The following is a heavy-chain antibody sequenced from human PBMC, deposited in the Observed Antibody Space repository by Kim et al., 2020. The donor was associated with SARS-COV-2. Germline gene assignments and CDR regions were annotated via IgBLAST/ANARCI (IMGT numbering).Heavy chain of an antibody. J-gene: IGHJ4*02. D-gene: IGHD3-3*01. V-gene: IGHV4-39*01. CDR3: ARIRSGYCDY. CDR2: IYYSGST. CDR1: GCSISSSSYY. Sequence: SETLSLTCTVSGCSISSSSYYWGWIRQPPGKGLEWIGSIYYSGSTDYNPYLKIRVTISVDTYKNQLSLKLRSVAAAATAVYYCARIRSGYCDYWGQGTL.